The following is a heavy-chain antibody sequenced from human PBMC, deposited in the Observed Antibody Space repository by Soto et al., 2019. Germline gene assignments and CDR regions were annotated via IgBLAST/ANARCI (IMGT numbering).Heavy chain of an antibody. CDR2: IYYSGST. Sequence: PSETLSLTCTVSGGSISSSSYYWGWIRQPPGKGLEWIGSIYYSGSTYYNPSLKSRVTISVDTSKNQFSLKLSSVTAADTAVYYCARLHPPYDSSGSGRWYFDLWGRGTLVTVS. D-gene: IGHD3-22*01. J-gene: IGHJ2*01. CDR1: GGSISSSSYY. V-gene: IGHV4-39*01. CDR3: ARLHPPYDSSGSGRWYFDL.